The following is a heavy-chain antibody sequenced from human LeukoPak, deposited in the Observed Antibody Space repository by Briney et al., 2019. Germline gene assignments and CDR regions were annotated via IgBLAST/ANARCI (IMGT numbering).Heavy chain of an antibody. CDR1: GFTFTSDA. Sequence: GGSLRLSCVASGFTFTSDAMNWVRQAPGKGLEWVSSTVSRGTTQYADSVKGRFTVSRDTSKNTLYLQMNSLRADDTAVYYCAKCSTSAYTTGWCNWIDPWGQGTQVTVSS. CDR3: AKCSTSAYTTGWCNWIDP. D-gene: IGHD6-19*01. V-gene: IGHV3-23*01. J-gene: IGHJ5*02. CDR2: TVSRGTT.